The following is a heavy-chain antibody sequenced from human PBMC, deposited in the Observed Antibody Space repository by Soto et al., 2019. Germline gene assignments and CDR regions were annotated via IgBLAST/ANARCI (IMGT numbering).Heavy chain of an antibody. D-gene: IGHD3-16*02. CDR1: GFSLNTRREA. Sequence: SGPTLVNPTQTLTLTCTFSGFSLNTRREAVGWIRQPPGKALEWLAIIFCDDDKRYSPSLKTRLTVTKDTSRSQVVLTMTNLDPVDTGTYYCAHSAGRFPGYFRYWGHGALVTVSS. CDR2: IFCDDDK. J-gene: IGHJ4*01. CDR3: AHSAGRFPGYFRY. V-gene: IGHV2-5*02.